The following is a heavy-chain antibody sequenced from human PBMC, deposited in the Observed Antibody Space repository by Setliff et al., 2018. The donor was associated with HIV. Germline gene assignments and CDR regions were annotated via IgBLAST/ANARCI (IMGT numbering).Heavy chain of an antibody. Sequence: ASVKVSCKASGYALTSYSLTWVRQAPGQGLEWMGWISDYNSNTEYAQKFQGRVTITADKSTSTAYMDLSSLRSEDTAVYYCARDEFQRATIRGAFDYWGQGTLVTVSS. D-gene: IGHD5-12*01. V-gene: IGHV1-18*01. CDR2: ISDYNSNT. CDR1: GYALTSYS. J-gene: IGHJ4*02. CDR3: ARDEFQRATIRGAFDY.